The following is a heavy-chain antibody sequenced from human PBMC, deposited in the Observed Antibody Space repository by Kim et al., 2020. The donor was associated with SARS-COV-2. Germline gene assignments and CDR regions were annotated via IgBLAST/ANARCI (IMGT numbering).Heavy chain of an antibody. Sequence: GGSLRLSCAASGFTFSSYGMHWVRQAPGKGLEWVAVISYDGSNKYYADSVKGRFTISRDNSKNTLYLQMNSLRAEDTAVYYCAKDRRRVDTAMAINYYY. J-gene: IGHJ6*01. CDR3: AKDRRRVDTAMAINYYY. CDR1: GFTFSSYG. V-gene: IGHV3-30*18. D-gene: IGHD5-18*01. CDR2: ISYDGSNK.